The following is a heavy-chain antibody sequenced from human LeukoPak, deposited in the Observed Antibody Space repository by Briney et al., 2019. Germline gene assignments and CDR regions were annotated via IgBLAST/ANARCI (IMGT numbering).Heavy chain of an antibody. CDR3: ARVASNYDFDY. Sequence: GGSLRLSCAASGFTFDDYGMTWVRQAPGKGLEWVSGVNWNGGNTGYADSVKGRFTISRDNAQNSLYLQMSSLRADDTALYYCARVASNYDFDYWGQGTLVTVSS. CDR1: GFTFDDYG. J-gene: IGHJ4*02. D-gene: IGHD4-11*01. V-gene: IGHV3-20*04. CDR2: VNWNGGNT.